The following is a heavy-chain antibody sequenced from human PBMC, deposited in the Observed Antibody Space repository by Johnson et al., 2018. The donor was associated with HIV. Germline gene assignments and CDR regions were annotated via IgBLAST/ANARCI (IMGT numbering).Heavy chain of an antibody. CDR2: IRYDGSDK. CDR3: AKNRDDGDGDGFDM. J-gene: IGHJ3*02. CDR1: GFTFSRFG. Sequence: QVQLVESGGGVVQPGGSLRLSSVASGFTFSRFGTHWVRQAPGKGLEWVAFIRYDGSDKYYAESVKGRFTISRDNSKTTLYLQMNSLASEDTAVYYCAKNRDDGDGDGFDMWGQGTMVTVSS. V-gene: IGHV3-30*02. D-gene: IGHD4-17*01.